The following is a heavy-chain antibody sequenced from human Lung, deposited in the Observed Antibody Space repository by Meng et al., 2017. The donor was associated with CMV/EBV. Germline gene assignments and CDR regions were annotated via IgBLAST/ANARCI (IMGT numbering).Heavy chain of an antibody. D-gene: IGHD1-20*01. Sequence: SVXVSXXASGYTFTTYGISWVRQAPGQGLEWMGWIGVYDGKTNYAQKLQGRVTMTTDISTTTAYMDLRSLRSDDTAVYYCARDRGISGTTFRGDYWGRGXLVTVSS. J-gene: IGHJ4*02. V-gene: IGHV1-18*01. CDR2: IGVYDGKT. CDR3: ARDRGISGTTFRGDY. CDR1: GYTFTTYG.